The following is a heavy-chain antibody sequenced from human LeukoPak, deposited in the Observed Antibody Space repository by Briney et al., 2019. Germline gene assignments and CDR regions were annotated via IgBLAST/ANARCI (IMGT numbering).Heavy chain of an antibody. CDR1: GGSISSYY. CDR2: IYYSGST. D-gene: IGHD2-2*01. CDR3: ARFEVVPAAPLDY. Sequence: SETLSLTCTVSGGSISSYYWSWIRQPPRKGLEWIGYIYYSGSTNYNPSLKSRVTISVDTPKNQFSLKLSSVTAADTAVYYCARFEVVPAAPLDYWGRGTLVSVSS. V-gene: IGHV4-59*01. J-gene: IGHJ4*02.